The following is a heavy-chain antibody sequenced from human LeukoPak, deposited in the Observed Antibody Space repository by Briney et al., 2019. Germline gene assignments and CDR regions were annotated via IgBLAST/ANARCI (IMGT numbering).Heavy chain of an antibody. V-gene: IGHV3-21*01. CDR2: ISSSSSYI. CDR3: ARDPDSIDAFDI. Sequence: GGSLRLSCAASGFTFSSYSMNWVRQAPGKGLEWVSSISSSSSYIYYADSVKGRFTISRDNAKNSLYLQMNSLRAEDTAVYYCARDPDSIDAFDIWGRGTMATVSS. J-gene: IGHJ3*02. CDR1: GFTFSSYS. D-gene: IGHD3-9*01.